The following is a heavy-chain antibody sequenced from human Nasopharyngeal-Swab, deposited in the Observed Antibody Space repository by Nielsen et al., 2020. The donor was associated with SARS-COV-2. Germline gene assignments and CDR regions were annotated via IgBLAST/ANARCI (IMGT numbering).Heavy chain of an antibody. D-gene: IGHD6-19*01. J-gene: IGHJ5*02. Sequence: ASVKVSCKVSGYTLTELSMHWVRQAPGKGLEWMGGFDPEDGETIYAQKFQGRVTMTEDTSTDTAYMELSSLRSEDTAVHYCATGQQWLVQWFDPWGQGTLVTVSS. CDR2: FDPEDGET. CDR3: ATGQQWLVQWFDP. V-gene: IGHV1-24*01. CDR1: GYTLTELS.